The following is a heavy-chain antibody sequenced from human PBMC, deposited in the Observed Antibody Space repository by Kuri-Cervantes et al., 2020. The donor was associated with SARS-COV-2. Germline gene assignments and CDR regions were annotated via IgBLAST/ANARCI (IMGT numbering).Heavy chain of an antibody. CDR1: GGTFSSYA. J-gene: IGHJ3*02. CDR2: IIPILGTP. V-gene: IGHV1-69*13. D-gene: IGHD6-13*01. CDR3: ARGVGSSWYVDDAFDI. Sequence: SVKVSCKASGGTFSSYAVSWVRQAPGQGLEWMGGIIPILGTPNYAQKFQGRVTITADESTSTAYMELSSLRSEDTAVYYCARGVGSSWYVDDAFDIWGQGTMVTVSS.